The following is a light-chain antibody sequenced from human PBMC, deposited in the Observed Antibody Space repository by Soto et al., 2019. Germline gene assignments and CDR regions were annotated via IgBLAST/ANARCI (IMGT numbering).Light chain of an antibody. J-gene: IGKJ1*01. V-gene: IGKV1-9*01. CDR2: AAS. CDR1: QGINTI. CDR3: HPYYSYPRT. Sequence: IQLTQSPSSLSASVGDRVTITCRASQGINTILAWYQQKPGKAPKLLIYAASTLQSGVPSRFSGSGSGTDYTRTRCCLPCEASPTYYWHPYYSYPRTFGQGTKVDI.